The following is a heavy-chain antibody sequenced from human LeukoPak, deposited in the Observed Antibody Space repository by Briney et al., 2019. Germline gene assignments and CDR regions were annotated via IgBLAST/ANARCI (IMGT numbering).Heavy chain of an antibody. CDR2: IIPMFGTA. J-gene: IGHJ6*03. Sequence: SVKVSCKASGGTFTYYAVSWVRQAPRQGLEWMGGIIPMFGTANYAQKFQGRVTITADESTSTVYMELSSLRSEDTAVYYCARSDRGNHYYYYMDVWGKGTTVTVSS. CDR1: GGTFTYYA. V-gene: IGHV1-69*13. CDR3: ARSDRGNHYYYYMDV. D-gene: IGHD3-10*01.